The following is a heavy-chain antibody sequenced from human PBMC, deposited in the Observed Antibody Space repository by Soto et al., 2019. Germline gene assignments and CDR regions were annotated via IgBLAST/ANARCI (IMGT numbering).Heavy chain of an antibody. Sequence: PGGSLRLFCAASGFTFSSYWMSWVRQAPGKGLEWVANIKQDGGEKYYVDSVKGRFTISRDNAKNSLYLQMNSLRAEDTAVYYCARVQTPYICSSTSCYFYYYMAAWGKGTTVTVSS. CDR3: ARVQTPYICSSTSCYFYYYMAA. D-gene: IGHD2-2*01. CDR2: IKQDGGEK. CDR1: GFTFSSYW. J-gene: IGHJ6*03. V-gene: IGHV3-7*01.